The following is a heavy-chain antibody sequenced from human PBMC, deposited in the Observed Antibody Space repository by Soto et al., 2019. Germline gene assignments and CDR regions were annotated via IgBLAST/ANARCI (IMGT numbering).Heavy chain of an antibody. V-gene: IGHV4-38-2*02. Sequence: SETLSLTCTVSGYSINSDHYWGWIRQPPGKGLEWIGSIYHRGSTYYNLSLRSRVSISIDTSKNQFSLRLTSVTAADTAMYYCAKKGYYLPGKINLFDSWGQGTLVTVPS. CDR3: AKKGYYLPGKINLFDS. CDR2: IYHRGST. J-gene: IGHJ5*01. D-gene: IGHD3-10*02. CDR1: GYSINSDHY.